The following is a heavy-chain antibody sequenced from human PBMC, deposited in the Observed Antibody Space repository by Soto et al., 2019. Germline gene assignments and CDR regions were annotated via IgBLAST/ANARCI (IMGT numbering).Heavy chain of an antibody. D-gene: IGHD3-16*01. V-gene: IGHV4-59*01. J-gene: IGHJ5*02. CDR1: GGSITNYY. CDR3: ARGDYGIRNNWFDP. CDR2: IYYSGST. Sequence: TSETLSLTCTVSGGSITNYYWSWIRQSPGKGLEWIGCIYYSGSTNYNPSLKSRVTISVDTSKNQFSLKLSSVTAADTAVYYCARGDYGIRNNWFDPWGQGTLVTVSS.